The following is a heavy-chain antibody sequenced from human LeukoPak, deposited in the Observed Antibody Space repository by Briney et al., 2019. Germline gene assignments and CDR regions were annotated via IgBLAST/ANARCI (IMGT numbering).Heavy chain of an antibody. V-gene: IGHV4-38-2*02. Sequence: PSETLSLTCTVSGYSISSGYYWGWIRQPPGKGLEWIGSIYHTGSTYHNPSLKTRVTISLDTSKNQFSLKLSSVTAADTAVYYCASLWFGTGRWFDPWGQGTLVTVSS. CDR3: ASLWFGTGRWFDP. J-gene: IGHJ5*02. CDR2: IYHTGST. D-gene: IGHD3-10*01. CDR1: GYSISSGYY.